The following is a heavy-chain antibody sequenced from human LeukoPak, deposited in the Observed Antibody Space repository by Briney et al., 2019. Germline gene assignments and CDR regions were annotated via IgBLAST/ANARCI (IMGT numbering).Heavy chain of an antibody. J-gene: IGHJ4*02. CDR1: GYTFTGYY. CDR2: IDPNSGDT. CDR3: ARDRPHYDILTAYYAY. Sequence: GASVKVSCKASGYTFTGYYMHWVRQAPGQGLEWMGWIDPNSGDTKFAQKFQGRVTMTRDTSISTAYMELSRLRSDDTAVYYCARDRPHYDILTAYYAYWGQGAQVTVSS. D-gene: IGHD3-9*01. V-gene: IGHV1-2*02.